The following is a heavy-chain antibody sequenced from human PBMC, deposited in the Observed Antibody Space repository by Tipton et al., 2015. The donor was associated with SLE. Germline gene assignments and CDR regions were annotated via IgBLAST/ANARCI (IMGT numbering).Heavy chain of an antibody. V-gene: IGHV4-59*11. D-gene: IGHD6-13*01. J-gene: IGHJ4*02. CDR2: IYYSGST. CDR1: GGSISSHY. Sequence: TLSLTCTVYGGSISSHYWSWIRQPPGKGLEWIGYIYYSGSTNYNPSLKSRVTISVDTSKNQFSLKLSSVTAADTAVYYCARWNPIAAAGCDYWGQGTLVTVSS. CDR3: ARWNPIAAAGCDY.